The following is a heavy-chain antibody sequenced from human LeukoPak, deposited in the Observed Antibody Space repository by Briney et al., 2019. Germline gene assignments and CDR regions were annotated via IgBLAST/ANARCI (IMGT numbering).Heavy chain of an antibody. CDR1: GFTFSNAW. CDR2: VKSKTDGWTT. V-gene: IGHV3-15*01. J-gene: IGHJ4*02. CDR3: THHADGGNSGTDY. D-gene: IGHD4-23*01. Sequence: GGSLRLSCAASGFTFSNAWMSWVRQAPGKGLEWVGRVKSKTDGWTTDYAAPVKGRFTISRDDSKNTLYLQMNSLKTEDTAVYYCTHHADGGNSGTDYWGQGTLVTASS.